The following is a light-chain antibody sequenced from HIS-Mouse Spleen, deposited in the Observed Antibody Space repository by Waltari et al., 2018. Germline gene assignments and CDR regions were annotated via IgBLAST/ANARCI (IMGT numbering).Light chain of an antibody. V-gene: IGLV2-23*01. CDR2: EGS. CDR3: CSYAGSSTLV. J-gene: IGLJ2*01. CDR1: RRDVGSYNL. Sequence: QSALTQPAPVSGSPGQSITLSSTGTRRDVGSYNLVSWYQQHPGKAPKLMIYEGSKRPSGVSNRFSGSKSGNTASLTISGLQAEDEADYYCCSYAGSSTLVFGGGTKLTVL.